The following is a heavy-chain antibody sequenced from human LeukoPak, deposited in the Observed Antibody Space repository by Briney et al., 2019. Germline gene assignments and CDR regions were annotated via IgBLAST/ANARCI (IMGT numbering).Heavy chain of an antibody. CDR1: GGPISSGDYY. CDR3: ARGPDSTTGEAFDI. D-gene: IGHD3-16*01. V-gene: IGHV4-30-4*01. J-gene: IGHJ3*02. Sequence: PSETLSLTCTVSGGPISSGDYYWSWIRQPPGKGLEWIGYIYYSGSTYYNPSLKSRVTISVDTSKNQFSLKLSSVTAADTAVYYCARGPDSTTGEAFDIWGQGTMVTVSS. CDR2: IYYSGST.